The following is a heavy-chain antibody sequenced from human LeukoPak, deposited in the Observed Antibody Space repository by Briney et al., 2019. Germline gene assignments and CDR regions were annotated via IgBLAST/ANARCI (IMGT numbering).Heavy chain of an antibody. CDR2: LNHSGRT. V-gene: IGHV4-34*01. Sequence: PSETLSFTCAVYGGSFCGYYWSWLRQPQGQGLKWIGELNHSGRTNYYASLKRRRTISVDTSKNQLSLKLSSVPGADTGVYYCARGFIVVVVAGKPRSKSFQHWGQGTLVTVSS. J-gene: IGHJ1*01. D-gene: IGHD2-15*01. CDR1: GGSFCGYY. CDR3: ARGFIVVVVAGKPRSKSFQH.